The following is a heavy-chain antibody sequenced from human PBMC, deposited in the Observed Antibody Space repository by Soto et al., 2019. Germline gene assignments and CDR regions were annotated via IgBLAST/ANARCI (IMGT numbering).Heavy chain of an antibody. J-gene: IGHJ6*02. Sequence: ASRTLSLTCAVNGGSFSVYYWSWIRQPPGKGLEWIGEINHSGSTNYNPSLKSRVTISVDTSKNQFSLKLSSVTAADTAVYYCARVTGRYYYGMDVWGQGTTVTVSS. V-gene: IGHV4-34*01. CDR1: GGSFSVYY. CDR2: INHSGST. CDR3: ARVTGRYYYGMDV.